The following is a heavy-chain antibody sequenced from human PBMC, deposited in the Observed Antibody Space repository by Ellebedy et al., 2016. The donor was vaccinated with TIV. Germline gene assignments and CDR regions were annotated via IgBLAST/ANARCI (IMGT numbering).Heavy chain of an antibody. J-gene: IGHJ5*02. Sequence: SETLSLTCAVYGGSFSGYYWSWIRQPPGKGLEWIGEINHSGSTYYNPSLKSRVTISVDTSKNQFSLKLSSVTAADTAVYYCARRRSHWNDGSWFDPWGQGTLVTVSS. CDR3: ARRRSHWNDGSWFDP. D-gene: IGHD1-1*01. CDR2: INHSGST. V-gene: IGHV4-34*01. CDR1: GGSFSGYY.